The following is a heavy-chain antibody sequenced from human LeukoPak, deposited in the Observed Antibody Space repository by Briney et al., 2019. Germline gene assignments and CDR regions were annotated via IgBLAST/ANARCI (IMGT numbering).Heavy chain of an antibody. Sequence: GGSLRLSCAASGFTFSDYWMHWVRQAAGKGLQWVSRIHPDGGSIDYADSVKGRFTISRDNAKNTLYLQMNSLRAEDTAVYYCASGYLDYGGNSHWGQGTLVTVSS. V-gene: IGHV3-74*01. CDR2: IHPDGGSI. D-gene: IGHD4-23*01. CDR3: ASGYLDYGGNSH. CDR1: GFTFSDYW. J-gene: IGHJ4*02.